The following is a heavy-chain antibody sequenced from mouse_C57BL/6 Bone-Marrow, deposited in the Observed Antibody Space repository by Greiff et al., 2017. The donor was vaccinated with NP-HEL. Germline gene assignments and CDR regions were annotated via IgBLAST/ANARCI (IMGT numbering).Heavy chain of an antibody. D-gene: IGHD2-4*01. CDR3: ARDDYDWPYYFDY. V-gene: IGHV1-82*01. CDR2: IYPGDGDT. J-gene: IGHJ2*01. Sequence: QVQLQQSGPELVKPGASVKISCKASGYAFSSSWMNWVKQRPGKGLEWIGRIYPGDGDTNYNGKFMGKATLTADKSSSTAYMQLSSLTSEDSAVYFCARDDYDWPYYFDYWGQGTTLTVSS. CDR1: GYAFSSSW.